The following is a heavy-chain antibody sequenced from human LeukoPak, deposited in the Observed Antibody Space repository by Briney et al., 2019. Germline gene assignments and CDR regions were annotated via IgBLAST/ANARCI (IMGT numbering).Heavy chain of an antibody. J-gene: IGHJ4*02. Sequence: GGSLRLSCAASGFTFSSYAMNWVRQAPGKGLEWVSTISGSGGSTYYADSVKGRFTISRDNSKNTLYLQMDSLRAEDTAVYYCAKDYYQGDFDYWGQGTLVTVSS. V-gene: IGHV3-23*01. CDR1: GFTFSSYA. CDR2: ISGSGGST. CDR3: AKDYYQGDFDY. D-gene: IGHD3-10*01.